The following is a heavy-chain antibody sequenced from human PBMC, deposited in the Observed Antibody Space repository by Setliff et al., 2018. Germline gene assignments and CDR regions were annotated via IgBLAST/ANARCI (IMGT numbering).Heavy chain of an antibody. D-gene: IGHD3-10*01. CDR2: MYYSGST. CDR1: GGSISSGSYY. J-gene: IGHJ4*02. Sequence: SETLSLTCSVSGGSISSGSYYWGWIRQSPGKGLEWIGSMYYSGSTYYNPSLKGRVTLSVDTTKNQFSLKLTSMTAADTAVYFCARHLLVQGTYHFDYWGQGSPVNVSS. CDR3: ARHLLVQGTYHFDY. V-gene: IGHV4-39*01.